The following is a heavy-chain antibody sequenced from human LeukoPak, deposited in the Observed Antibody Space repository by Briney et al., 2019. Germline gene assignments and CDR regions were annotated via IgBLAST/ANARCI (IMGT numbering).Heavy chain of an antibody. CDR2: IYYTGST. J-gene: IGHJ4*02. CDR3: ARAPVGGSYYDS. Sequence: SETLSLTCSVSGGSISSLYWSWIRQPPGKGLEWIGYIYYTGSTNYNPSLKSRVTMFVDMSKNQFSLRLSSVTAADTAVYYCARAPVGGSYYDSWGQGALVTVSS. V-gene: IGHV4-59*08. CDR1: GGSISSLY. D-gene: IGHD2-15*01.